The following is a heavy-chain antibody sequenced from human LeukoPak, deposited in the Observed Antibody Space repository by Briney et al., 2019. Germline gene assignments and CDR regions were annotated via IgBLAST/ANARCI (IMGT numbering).Heavy chain of an antibody. D-gene: IGHD4-17*01. J-gene: IGHJ5*02. CDR1: GGSISSSSYY. CDR3: ARQIMTTVTTDWFDP. Sequence: SETLSLTCTVSGGSISSSSYYWGWIRQPPGKGLEWIGSIYYSGSTNYNPSLKSRVTISVDTSKNQFSLKLSSVTAADTAVYYCARQIMTTVTTDWFDPWGQGTLVTVSS. V-gene: IGHV4-39*07. CDR2: IYYSGST.